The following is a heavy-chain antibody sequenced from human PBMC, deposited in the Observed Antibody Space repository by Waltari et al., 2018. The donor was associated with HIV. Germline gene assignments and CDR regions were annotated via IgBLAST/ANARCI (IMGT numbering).Heavy chain of an antibody. Sequence: QVQLVESGGGVVQPGRSLRLSCAASGFTFSSYGMHWVRQAPGEGLEWVALIWFDGSNKYYADSVKDRFTISRDNSKSMLYLQMNSLRAEDTALYYCARDQFIGGSFFDYWGQGTLVTVSS. V-gene: IGHV3-33*01. CDR1: GFTFSSYG. D-gene: IGHD1-26*01. CDR2: IWFDGSNK. J-gene: IGHJ4*02. CDR3: ARDQFIGGSFFDY.